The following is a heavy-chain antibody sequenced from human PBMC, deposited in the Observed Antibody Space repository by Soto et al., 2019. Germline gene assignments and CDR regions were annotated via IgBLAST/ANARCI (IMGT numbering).Heavy chain of an antibody. V-gene: IGHV3-23*01. CDR2: ISGSGGST. CDR3: AKKSIEARPGPYYFDY. J-gene: IGHJ4*02. Sequence: EVQLLESGGGLVQPGGSLRLSCAASGFTFSSYAMSWVRQAPGKGLEWVSAISGSGGSTYYADSVKGRFTISRDNSKNTLDLQMNSLRAADTAVYYCAKKSIEARPGPYYFDYWGQGTLVTVSS. D-gene: IGHD6-6*01. CDR1: GFTFSSYA.